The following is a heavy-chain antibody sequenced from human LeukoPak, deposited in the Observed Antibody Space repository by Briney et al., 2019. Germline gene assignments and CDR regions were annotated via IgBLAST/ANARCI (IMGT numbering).Heavy chain of an antibody. CDR3: ARDYLLEAGNWFDP. D-gene: IGHD6-13*01. CDR2: ISSSSSYI. V-gene: IGHV3-21*01. CDR1: GFTFSSYS. J-gene: IGHJ5*02. Sequence: GGSLRLSCAASGFTFSSYSMNWVRQAPGKGLEWVSSISSSSSYIYYADSVKGRFTISRDNAKNSLYLQMNSLRAEDTAVYYCARDYLLEAGNWFDPWGQRTLVTVSS.